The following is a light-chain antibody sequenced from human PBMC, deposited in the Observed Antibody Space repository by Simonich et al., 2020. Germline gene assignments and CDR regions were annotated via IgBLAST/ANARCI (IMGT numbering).Light chain of an antibody. J-gene: IGLJ3*02. V-gene: IGLV2-14*03. Sequence: QSALTQPASVSGSPGQSITISCTGTSSDVGGYNYVSWYQQHPGKAPNLMIYDVSNRPSGVSNRFSCSKSGNTASLTISGLQAEDEADYYCSSYTSSSTRVFGGGTKLTVL. CDR2: DVS. CDR3: SSYTSSSTRV. CDR1: SSDVGGYNY.